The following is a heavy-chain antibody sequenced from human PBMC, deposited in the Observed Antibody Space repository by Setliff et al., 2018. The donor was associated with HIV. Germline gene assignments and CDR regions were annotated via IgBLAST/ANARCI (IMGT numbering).Heavy chain of an antibody. D-gene: IGHD3-16*01. Sequence: SETLSLTCTVSGGSISSHYWSWIRQHPGKGLEWIGSIYYSGSTNYNPSLKSRVSISVDTSNNQFPLKLSSVTAADTAVYYCARAIPYYDYVWGSPEDYWGQGTRVTVSS. CDR2: IYYSGST. V-gene: IGHV4-59*11. CDR1: GGSISSHY. J-gene: IGHJ4*02. CDR3: ARAIPYYDYVWGSPEDY.